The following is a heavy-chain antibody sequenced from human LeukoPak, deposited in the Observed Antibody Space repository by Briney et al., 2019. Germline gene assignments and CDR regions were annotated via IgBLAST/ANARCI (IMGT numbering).Heavy chain of an antibody. J-gene: IGHJ5*02. CDR2: ISGTGATT. CDR1: GFTFNNYA. Sequence: GGSLRLSCAASGFTFNNYAMSWVRQAPGKGLEWVSAISGTGATTYYADSVKGRFAISRDNSKNTLYLQMNSLRAEDTAVYYCARGHWFDPWGQGTLVTVSS. V-gene: IGHV3-23*01. CDR3: ARGHWFDP.